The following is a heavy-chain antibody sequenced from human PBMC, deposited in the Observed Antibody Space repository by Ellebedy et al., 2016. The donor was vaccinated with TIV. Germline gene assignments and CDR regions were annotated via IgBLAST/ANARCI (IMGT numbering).Heavy chain of an antibody. V-gene: IGHV3-30*02. CDR3: AKGQYYYDSSGYLTSGMDV. Sequence: PGGSLRLSCAASGFTFSSYGMHWVRQAPGKGLEWVAFIRYDGSNKYYADSVKGRFTISRDNSKNTLYLQMNSLRAEDTAVYYCAKGQYYYDSSGYLTSGMDVWGQGTTVTVSS. J-gene: IGHJ6*02. CDR1: GFTFSSYG. CDR2: IRYDGSNK. D-gene: IGHD3-22*01.